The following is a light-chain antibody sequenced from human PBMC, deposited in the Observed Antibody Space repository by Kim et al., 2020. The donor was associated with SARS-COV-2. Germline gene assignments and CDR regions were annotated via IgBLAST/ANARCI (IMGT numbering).Light chain of an antibody. CDR1: TSNVGAGYD. Sequence: QGFPRPSARSTSNVGAGYDVYCCQQHPETAPKLLIYGNRNRPSGVANRFCCSKSGTSASLAMTGLQAEDEADYYCQSYDSNLSGYVFGTGTKVTVL. J-gene: IGLJ1*01. CDR3: QSYDSNLSGYV. CDR2: GNR. V-gene: IGLV1-40*01.